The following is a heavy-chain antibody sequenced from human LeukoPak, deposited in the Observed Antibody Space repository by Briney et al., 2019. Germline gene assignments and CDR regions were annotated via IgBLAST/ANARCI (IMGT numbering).Heavy chain of an antibody. CDR2: IKSDGITI. CDR1: GFTFSNYA. V-gene: IGHV3-74*01. J-gene: IGHJ4*02. CDR3: LRDLNWSLDQ. Sequence: GGSLRLSCAASGFTFSNYAMTWVRQAPGKGLVWVSRIKSDGITITYADSVKGRFTISRDNAKNTLYLQMNSLRAEDTAVYYCLRDLNWSLDQWGQGTLVTVSS. D-gene: IGHD1-20*01.